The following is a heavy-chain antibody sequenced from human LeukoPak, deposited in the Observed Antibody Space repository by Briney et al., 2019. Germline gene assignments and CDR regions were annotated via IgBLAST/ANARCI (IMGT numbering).Heavy chain of an antibody. CDR1: GGTFSSYA. D-gene: IGHD6-13*01. CDR3: AGSPYSSSWYPEY. Sequence: SVKVSCKASGGTFSSYAISWVRQAPGQGLEWMGGIIPIFGTANYAQKFQGRVTITADESTSTAYMELSSLRSEDTAVYYCAGSPYSSSWYPEYWGQGTLVTVSS. J-gene: IGHJ4*02. CDR2: IIPIFGTA. V-gene: IGHV1-69*13.